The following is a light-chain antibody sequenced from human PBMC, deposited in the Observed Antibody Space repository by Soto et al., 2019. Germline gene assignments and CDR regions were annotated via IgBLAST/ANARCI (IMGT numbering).Light chain of an antibody. Sequence: DIQMTQSPSTLSASVGDRVTITCRVSQSISSWLAWYHQKPGKAPKLLIYDASSLESGVPSRFGGSGSGTEFTLTISSLQPDDFATYYCQQFHSYPLTFGGGTKVDIK. CDR2: DAS. J-gene: IGKJ4*01. CDR3: QQFHSYPLT. CDR1: QSISSW. V-gene: IGKV1-5*01.